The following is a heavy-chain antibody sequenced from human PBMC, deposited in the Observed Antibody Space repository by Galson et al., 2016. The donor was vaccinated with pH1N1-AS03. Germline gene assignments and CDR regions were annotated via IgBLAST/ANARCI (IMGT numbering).Heavy chain of an antibody. CDR3: ARSGSGSFYEGDF. V-gene: IGHV1-18*01. D-gene: IGHD3-10*01. CDR1: GYTFTNYG. Sequence: VKVSCKASGYTFTNYGISWVRQAPGQGLEYMGWIGTYTIYAQKLQGRVTMTTDTSTSTAYMELRSLRSDDTAVYYCARSGSGSFYEGDFWGQGTLVSVSS. J-gene: IGHJ4*02. CDR2: IGTYT.